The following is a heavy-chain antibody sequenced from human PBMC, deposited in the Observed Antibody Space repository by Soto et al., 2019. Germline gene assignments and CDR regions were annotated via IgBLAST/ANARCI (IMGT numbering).Heavy chain of an antibody. J-gene: IGHJ6*02. CDR3: ARDTTMVRGGYYGMDV. D-gene: IGHD3-10*01. Sequence: QVQLQESGPGLVKPSETLSLTCTVSGGSISSYYWSWIRQPPGKGLEWIGYIYYSGSTNYNPSLNTRVTISVDTSKNQFSLKLSSVTAADTAVYYCARDTTMVRGGYYGMDVWGQGTTVTVSS. CDR2: IYYSGST. V-gene: IGHV4-59*01. CDR1: GGSISSYY.